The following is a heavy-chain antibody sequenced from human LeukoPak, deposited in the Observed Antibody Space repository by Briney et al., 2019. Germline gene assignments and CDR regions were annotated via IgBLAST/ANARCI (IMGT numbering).Heavy chain of an antibody. D-gene: IGHD2-21*02. J-gene: IGHJ6*04. V-gene: IGHV4-30-4*08. Sequence: SQALSLTCTVSSGSISSGDYYWSWIRQSPGTGLEWIGYIYYTGTTYYNPSLKSRVTISVDTSKNQFSLNLTSVTAADTAVYYCARENKVTFYGMDVWGKGTTVTV. CDR1: SGSISSGDYY. CDR3: ARENKVTFYGMDV. CDR2: IYYTGTT.